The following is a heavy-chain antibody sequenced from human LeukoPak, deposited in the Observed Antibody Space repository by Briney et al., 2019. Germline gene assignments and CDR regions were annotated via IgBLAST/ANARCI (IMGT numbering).Heavy chain of an antibody. J-gene: IGHJ4*02. CDR3: ARDEWELLTNDY. Sequence: ASVKVSCKASGYNFTSYGISWVRQAPGQGLEWMGWISAYNGNTNYAQKLQGRVTMTTDTSTSTAYMELRSLRSDDTAVYYCARDEWELLTNDYWGQGTLVTVSS. V-gene: IGHV1-18*01. CDR1: GYNFTSYG. CDR2: ISAYNGNT. D-gene: IGHD1-26*01.